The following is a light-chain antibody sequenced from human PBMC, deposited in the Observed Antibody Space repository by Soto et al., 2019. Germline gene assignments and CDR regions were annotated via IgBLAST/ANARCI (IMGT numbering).Light chain of an antibody. CDR1: QSVRGSD. CDR2: GAS. J-gene: IGKJ1*01. CDR3: QQYGSSPGT. V-gene: IGKV3-20*01. Sequence: EIVLTQSPGTLSLSPGERVTLSCRASQSVRGSDLAWYQQKPGQAPRLLIYGASSRATGISDRFSGSGSGTDFTLTISRLEPEDFAVYYCQQYGSSPGTFGQGTKLEIK.